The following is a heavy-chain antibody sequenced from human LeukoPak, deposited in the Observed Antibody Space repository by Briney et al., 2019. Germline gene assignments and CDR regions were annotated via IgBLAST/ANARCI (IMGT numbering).Heavy chain of an antibody. CDR1: GFTFSRFW. J-gene: IGHJ4*02. V-gene: IGHV3-7*04. Sequence: GGSLRLSCGASGFTFSRFWMSWVRQAPGKGLEWVANIKQDGSEKYYVDSVKGRFTISRDNAKNSLYLQMNSLRAEDTAVFYCARDGTYTDYDPDFDIWGQGTLVTVSS. CDR3: ARDGTYTDYDPDFDI. CDR2: IKQDGSEK. D-gene: IGHD5-12*01.